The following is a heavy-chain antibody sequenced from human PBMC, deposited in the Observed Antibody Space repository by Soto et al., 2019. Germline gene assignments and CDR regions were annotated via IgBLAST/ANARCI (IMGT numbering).Heavy chain of an antibody. Sequence: GGSLRLSCAASGFTFSSYDMHWVRQATGKGLEWVSAIGTAGDTYYPGSVKGRFTISRENAKNSLYLQMYSLRAGDTAVYYCARGRVPPGGSSWGGKYYYYYGMDVWGQGTTVTVSS. CDR2: IGTAGDT. V-gene: IGHV3-13*01. D-gene: IGHD6-13*01. J-gene: IGHJ6*02. CDR3: ARGRVPPGGSSWGGKYYYYYGMDV. CDR1: GFTFSSYD.